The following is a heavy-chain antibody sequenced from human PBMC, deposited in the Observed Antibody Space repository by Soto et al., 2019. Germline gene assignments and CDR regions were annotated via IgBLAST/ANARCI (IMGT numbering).Heavy chain of an antibody. CDR3: ASPEAEAARPWSGGGY. D-gene: IGHD6-6*01. V-gene: IGHV4-39*01. CDR1: GGSISSSSYY. Sequence: SETLSLTCTVSGGSISSSSYYWGWIRQPPGKGLEWIGSIYYSGSTYYNPSLKSRVTISVDTSKNQFSLKLSSVTAADTAVYYCASPEAEAARPWSGGGYWGQGTLVTVSS. CDR2: IYYSGST. J-gene: IGHJ4*02.